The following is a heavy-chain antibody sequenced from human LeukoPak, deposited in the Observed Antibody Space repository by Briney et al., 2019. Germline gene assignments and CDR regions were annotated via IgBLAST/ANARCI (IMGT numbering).Heavy chain of an antibody. CDR3: ARERCSSTSCYGVDY. V-gene: IGHV3-74*01. D-gene: IGHD2-2*01. CDR2: INSDGSST. Sequence: GGSLRLSCAASGFTFSSYWMHWVRQAPGKGLVWVSRINSDGSSTSYADSVKGRFTISRDTAKNTLYLQMNSLRAEDTAVYYCARERCSSTSCYGVDYWGQGTLVTLSS. J-gene: IGHJ4*02. CDR1: GFTFSSYW.